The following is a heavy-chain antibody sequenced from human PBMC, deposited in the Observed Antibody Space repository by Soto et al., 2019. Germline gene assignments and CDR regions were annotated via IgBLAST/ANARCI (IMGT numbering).Heavy chain of an antibody. D-gene: IGHD5-12*01. CDR3: ARQSGGGKWLRSKSDAFDI. CDR2: IYYSGST. V-gene: IGHV4-59*08. Sequence: SETLSLTCTVSGGSISSYYWSWIRQPPGKGLEWIGYIYYSGSTNYNPSLKSRVTISVDTSKNQFSLKLSSVTAADTAVYYCARQSGGGKWLRSKSDAFDIWGQGTMVTVSS. J-gene: IGHJ3*02. CDR1: GGSISSYY.